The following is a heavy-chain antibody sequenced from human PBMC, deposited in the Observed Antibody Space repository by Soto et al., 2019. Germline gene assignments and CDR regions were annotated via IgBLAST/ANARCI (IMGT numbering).Heavy chain of an antibody. CDR2: ISWNSGSI. Sequence: QPGGSLRLSCAASGFTFDDYAMHWVRQAPGKGLEWVSGISWNSGSIGYADSVKGRFTISRGNFKKTLYLQMNSLRTDDSAVYFSAQAPFPRPYCFYGMDVWGQGTTVTVSS. D-gene: IGHD2-15*01. CDR3: AQAPFPRPYCFYGMDV. CDR1: GFTFDDYA. V-gene: IGHV3-9*01. J-gene: IGHJ6*02.